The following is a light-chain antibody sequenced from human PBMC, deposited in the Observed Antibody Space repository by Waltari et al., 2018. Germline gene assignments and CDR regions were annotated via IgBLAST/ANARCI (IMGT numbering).Light chain of an antibody. J-gene: IGKJ5*01. CDR3: QQSHSTPIT. Sequence: DIQMTQSPSSLSASVGDRVTITCRASQRISSNLNWYQQKPGKAPNRLIYAASSLQSGVPSRFSGSGFGTDFTLSIRNLQPEDFATYYCQQSHSTPITFGQGTRLEIK. V-gene: IGKV1-39*01. CDR2: AAS. CDR1: QRISSN.